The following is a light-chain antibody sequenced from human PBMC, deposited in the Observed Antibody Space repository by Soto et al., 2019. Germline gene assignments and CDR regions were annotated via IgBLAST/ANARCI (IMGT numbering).Light chain of an antibody. CDR2: GAS. Sequence: DIVMTQSPATLSVSPGERATLSCRASQSVGSKFAWYQQKPGQSPRLLIYGASSRATGIPDRFSGSGSGTEFTLTISSLQSEDFAVYYCQQYGSSGTFGQGTKVDIK. V-gene: IGKV3D-15*01. CDR1: QSVGSK. CDR3: QQYGSSGT. J-gene: IGKJ1*01.